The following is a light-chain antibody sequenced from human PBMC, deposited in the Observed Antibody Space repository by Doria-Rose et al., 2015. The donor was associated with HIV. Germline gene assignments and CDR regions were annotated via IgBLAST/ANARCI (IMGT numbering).Light chain of an antibody. Sequence: RVTLTCRASQGITSNLNWYQQKAGKAPKLLIFTATTLQSGVPSRFSGGGSGTDFTLTISSLQPEDFATYYCQQTYSFPYSFGQGTKLDIE. CDR2: TAT. CDR3: QQTYSFPYS. CDR1: QGITSN. V-gene: IGKV1-39*01. J-gene: IGKJ2*01.